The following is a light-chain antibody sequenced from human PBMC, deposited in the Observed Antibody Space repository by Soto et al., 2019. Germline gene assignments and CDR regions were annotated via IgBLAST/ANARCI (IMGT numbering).Light chain of an antibody. CDR2: EVS. V-gene: IGLV2-14*02. CDR3: CSYTSSSTRV. J-gene: IGLJ3*02. CDR1: SSDVGSYNL. Sequence: QSALTQPASVFGSPGQSITISCTGTSSDVGSYNLVSWYQHHPGKAPKLMIYEVSKRPSGVSNHFSGSKSGNTASLTISGLQAEDEADYYCCSYTSSSTRVFGGGTKLTVL.